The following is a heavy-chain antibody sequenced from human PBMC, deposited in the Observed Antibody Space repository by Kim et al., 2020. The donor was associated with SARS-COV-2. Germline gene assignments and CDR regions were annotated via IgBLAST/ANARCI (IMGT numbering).Heavy chain of an antibody. CDR1: GFTVSSNY. V-gene: IGHV3-66*01. CDR3: ARDKGRYSSSRFDP. J-gene: IGHJ5*02. Sequence: GGSLRLSCAASGFTVSSNYMSWVRQAPGKGLEWVSVIYSGGSTYYADSVKGRFTISRDNSKNTLYLQMNSLRAEDTAVYYCARDKGRYSSSRFDPWGQGTLVTVSS. CDR2: IYSGGST. D-gene: IGHD6-6*01.